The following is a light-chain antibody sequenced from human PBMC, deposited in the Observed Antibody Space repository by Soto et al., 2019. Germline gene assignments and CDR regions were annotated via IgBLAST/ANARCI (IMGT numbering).Light chain of an antibody. CDR2: EGS. V-gene: IGLV2-23*01. CDR1: SGDVGGYPL. J-gene: IGLJ1*01. CDR3: CSYAGPRYV. Sequence: QSALTQPASVSGSPGQSITISCTGTSGDVGGYPLVSWYQQHPGKAPKLMIYEGSKRPSGVSNRFSGSKSGYTASLTISGLQAEDEADYYCCSYAGPRYVFGSGTKVTVL.